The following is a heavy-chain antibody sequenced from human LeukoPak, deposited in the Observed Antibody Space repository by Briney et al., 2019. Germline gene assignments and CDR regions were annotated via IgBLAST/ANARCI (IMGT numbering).Heavy chain of an antibody. CDR1: GGSISSGGYY. Sequence: SQTLSLTCAVSGGSISSGGYYWSWIRQPPGKGLEWIGYIYYSGSTYYNPSLKSRVTISVDRSKNQFSLKLSSVTAADTAVYYCARLGYCSSTSCSYCYFDSWGQGTLVTVSS. CDR2: IYYSGST. J-gene: IGHJ4*02. CDR3: ARLGYCSSTSCSYCYFDS. V-gene: IGHV4-30-2*01. D-gene: IGHD2-2*01.